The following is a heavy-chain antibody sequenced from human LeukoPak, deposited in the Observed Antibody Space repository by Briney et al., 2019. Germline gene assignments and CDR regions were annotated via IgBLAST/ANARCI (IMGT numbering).Heavy chain of an antibody. CDR1: GGSISSGSYY. CDR3: ARGVATINFDY. V-gene: IGHV4-61*02. D-gene: IGHD5-24*01. Sequence: PSETLSLTCTVSGGSISSGSYYWSWIRQPAGKGLEWIGRIYTSGSTNYNPSLKSRVTISVDTSKDQFSLKLSSVTAADTAVYYCARGVATINFDYWGRGTLVTVSP. CDR2: IYTSGST. J-gene: IGHJ4*02.